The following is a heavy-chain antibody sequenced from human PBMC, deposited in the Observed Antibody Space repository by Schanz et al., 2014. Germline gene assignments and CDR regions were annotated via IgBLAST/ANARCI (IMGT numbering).Heavy chain of an antibody. CDR3: ARAFGGYDPAGALDY. CDR2: INPSGGGT. Sequence: QVQLVQSGAEVKKPGASVKVSCKASGYTFVSYSMHWVRQAPGQGLEWMGIINPSGGGTSYALRFQDRITVTRDTSISTSYMELSSLKSDDTAVYYCARAFGGYDPAGALDYWGQGTLVTVSS. D-gene: IGHD5-12*01. V-gene: IGHV1-46*01. CDR1: GYTFVSYS. J-gene: IGHJ4*02.